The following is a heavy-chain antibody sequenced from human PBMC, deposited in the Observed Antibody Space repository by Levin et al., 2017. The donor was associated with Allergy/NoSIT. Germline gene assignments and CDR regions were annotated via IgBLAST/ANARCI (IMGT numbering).Heavy chain of an antibody. Sequence: GGSLRLSCAASGFTFSNAWMSWVRQAPGKGLEWVGRIRSKTDGGSTDYAAPVKGRFTISRDDSKNTMYLQMNSLKLEDTAVYYCTRDRQYDILTGYLAPQFDYWGQGTLVTVSS. J-gene: IGHJ4*02. CDR3: TRDRQYDILTGYLAPQFDY. CDR2: IRSKTDGGST. V-gene: IGHV3-15*01. CDR1: GFTFSNAW. D-gene: IGHD3-9*01.